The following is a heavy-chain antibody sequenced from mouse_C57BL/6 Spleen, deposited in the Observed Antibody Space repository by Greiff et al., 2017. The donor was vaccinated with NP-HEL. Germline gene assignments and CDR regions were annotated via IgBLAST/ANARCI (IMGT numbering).Heavy chain of an antibody. D-gene: IGHD2-3*01. CDR1: GYAFSSSW. V-gene: IGHV1-82*01. CDR2: IYPGDGDT. Sequence: VQLQQSGPELVKPGASVKISCKASGYAFSSSWMNWVKQRPGKGLEWIGRIYPGDGDTNYNGKFKGKATLTADKSSSTAYMQLSSLTSEDSAVYFCERGGDGPRYFDVGGTGTTVSVSS. J-gene: IGHJ1*03. CDR3: ERGGDGPRYFDV.